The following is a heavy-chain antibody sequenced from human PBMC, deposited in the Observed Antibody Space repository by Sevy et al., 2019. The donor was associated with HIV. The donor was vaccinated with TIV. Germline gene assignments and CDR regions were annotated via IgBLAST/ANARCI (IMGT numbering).Heavy chain of an antibody. D-gene: IGHD6-19*01. J-gene: IGHJ4*02. CDR1: GDSVSSNSAA. Sequence: SQTLSLTCAISGDSVSSNSAAWNWIRQSPSRGLEWLGRTYYRSKWYNDYAVSVKSRITINPDTSKNQFSLQLNSVTPGEPGVYYCARGSGPVGSSGWYGGDYFDYWGQGTLVTVSS. CDR2: TYYRSKWYN. V-gene: IGHV6-1*01. CDR3: ARGSGPVGSSGWYGGDYFDY.